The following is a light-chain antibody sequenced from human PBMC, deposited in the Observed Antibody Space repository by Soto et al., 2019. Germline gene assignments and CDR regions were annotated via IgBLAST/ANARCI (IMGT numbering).Light chain of an antibody. CDR2: AAS. CDR3: QQSYAALSIT. CDR1: ESINRH. Sequence: DIQMTQFPSSLSASVGDRVTITCRASESINRHLNWYQQQPGKAPKHLIYAASSSQKGVPSRFRGGGSGTDFTLFLTNVQPEDSATYYCQQSYAALSITFGQGTRLEVK. J-gene: IGKJ5*01. V-gene: IGKV1-39*01.